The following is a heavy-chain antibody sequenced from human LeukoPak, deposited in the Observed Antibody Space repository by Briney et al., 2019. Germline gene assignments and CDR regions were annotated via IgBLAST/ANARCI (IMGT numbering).Heavy chain of an antibody. V-gene: IGHV4-61*01. CDR1: GGSVNSDTYY. Sequence: SETLSLTCTVSGGSVNSDTYYWTWMRPPPGKGVEWVGYIYYSGSTNYNPSLKSRVTISVDTSKYQFSLKLSSVTGADTGVYYCARGLLGVDIWGQGTMVTVSS. CDR2: IYYSGST. J-gene: IGHJ3*02. CDR3: ARGLLGVDI. D-gene: IGHD3-16*01.